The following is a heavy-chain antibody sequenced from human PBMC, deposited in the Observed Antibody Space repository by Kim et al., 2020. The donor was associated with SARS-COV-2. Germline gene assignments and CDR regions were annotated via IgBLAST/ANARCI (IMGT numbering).Heavy chain of an antibody. CDR1: GFTFSNYS. CDR3: ARGVQKNGCAWFGE. D-gene: IGHD3-10*01. Sequence: GGSLRLSCEASGFTFSNYSMNWVRQAPGKGLEWVSYISTSSSTIYYADSVRGRFTISRDNSKNSLYLQMNNLRADDTAVYYCARGVQKNGCAWFGEGGQG. CDR2: ISTSSSTI. V-gene: IGHV3-48*01. J-gene: IGHJ1*01.